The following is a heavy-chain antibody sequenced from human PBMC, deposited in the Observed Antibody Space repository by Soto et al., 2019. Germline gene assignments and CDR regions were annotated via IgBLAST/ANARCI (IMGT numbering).Heavy chain of an antibody. CDR2: IYDSGST. CDR1: GGSISSFY. V-gene: IGHV4-59*01. J-gene: IGHJ4*02. CDR3: AAPPRY. Sequence: TSETLSLTCTVSGGSISSFYWSWIRQPPGKGLEWIGYIYDSGSTNYNPSLKSRVTISVDTSKNQFSLKLTSVTAADTAVYYCAAPPRYWGQGTLVTVSS. D-gene: IGHD6-6*01.